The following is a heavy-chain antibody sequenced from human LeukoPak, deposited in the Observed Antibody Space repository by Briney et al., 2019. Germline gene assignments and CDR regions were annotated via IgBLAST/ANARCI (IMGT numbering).Heavy chain of an antibody. CDR2: IYSGGNT. Sequence: GGSLRLSCAASGLTVSSNYMSWVRQAPGKGLEWVSVIYSGGNTYYADSVKGRFIISRDNSKNTLYLQMNSLRVEDTAVYYCARRPDYGGTPTFDYWGQGTLVTVSS. CDR1: GLTVSSNY. V-gene: IGHV3-66*01. D-gene: IGHD4-23*01. CDR3: ARRPDYGGTPTFDY. J-gene: IGHJ4*02.